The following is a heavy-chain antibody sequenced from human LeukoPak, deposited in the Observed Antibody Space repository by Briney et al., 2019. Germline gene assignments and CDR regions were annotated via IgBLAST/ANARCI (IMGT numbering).Heavy chain of an antibody. CDR1: GGSISSYY. CDR2: IYYSGST. CDR3: ARYQLGGFDY. D-gene: IGHD1-1*01. J-gene: IGHJ4*02. Sequence: SETLSLTCTVSGGSISSYYWSWIRQPPGRGLEWIGYIYYSGSTNYNPSLKSRVTISVDTSKNQFSLKLSSVTAADTAVYYCARYQLGGFDYWGQGTLVTVSS. V-gene: IGHV4-59*01.